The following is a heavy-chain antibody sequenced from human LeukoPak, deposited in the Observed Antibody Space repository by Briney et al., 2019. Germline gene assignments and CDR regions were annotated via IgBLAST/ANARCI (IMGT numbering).Heavy chain of an antibody. CDR3: ARDRRDGYLTPPRDAFDI. V-gene: IGHV1-2*02. D-gene: IGHD5-24*01. Sequence: ASVKVSCKASGYTFTGYYMHWVRQVPGQGLEWMGWINPNSGGTNYAQKFQGRVTMTRDTSISTAYMELSRLRSDDTAVYYYARDRRDGYLTPPRDAFDIWGQGTMVTVSS. J-gene: IGHJ3*02. CDR2: INPNSGGT. CDR1: GYTFTGYY.